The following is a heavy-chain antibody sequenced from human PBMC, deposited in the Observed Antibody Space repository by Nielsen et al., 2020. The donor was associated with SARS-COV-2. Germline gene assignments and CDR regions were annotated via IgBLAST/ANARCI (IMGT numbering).Heavy chain of an antibody. CDR3: ARLPPAGYDILTGYYISDYYFDY. D-gene: IGHD3-9*01. CDR2: IYYSGST. J-gene: IGHJ4*02. V-gene: IGHV4-61*07. Sequence: WIRQPPGKGLEWIGYIYYSGSTNYNPSLKSRVTISVDTSKNQSSLKLSSVTAADTAVYYCARLPPAGYDILTGYYISDYYFDYWGQGTLVTVSS.